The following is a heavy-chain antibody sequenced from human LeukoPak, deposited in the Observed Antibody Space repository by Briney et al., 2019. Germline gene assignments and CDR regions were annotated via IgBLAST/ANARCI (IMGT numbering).Heavy chain of an antibody. D-gene: IGHD3-10*01. J-gene: IGHJ4*02. CDR3: ANSDYYGSDSFDY. Sequence: GRSLRLSCAASGFTFSSYAMHWVRQAPGKGLEWVAVISYDGSNKYYADSVKGRFTISRDNSKNTLYLQMNSLRAEDTAVYYCANSDYYGSDSFDYWGQGTLVTVSS. CDR2: ISYDGSNK. CDR1: GFTFSSYA. V-gene: IGHV3-30-3*01.